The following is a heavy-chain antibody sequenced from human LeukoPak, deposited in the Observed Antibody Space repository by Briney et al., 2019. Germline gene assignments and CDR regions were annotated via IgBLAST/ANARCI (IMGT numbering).Heavy chain of an antibody. Sequence: ASVKVSCKASAYTLSGYYMHWVRQAPGQGLEWMGWINPKSGVTNYAQKFQGRVTMTWDTSINTTFMELSRLRSDDTAVYYCARRIAVAGSPVYYFVYWGQGTLVTVSS. CDR3: ARRIAVAGSPVYYFVY. J-gene: IGHJ4*02. CDR2: INPKSGVT. CDR1: AYTLSGYY. D-gene: IGHD6-19*01. V-gene: IGHV1-2*02.